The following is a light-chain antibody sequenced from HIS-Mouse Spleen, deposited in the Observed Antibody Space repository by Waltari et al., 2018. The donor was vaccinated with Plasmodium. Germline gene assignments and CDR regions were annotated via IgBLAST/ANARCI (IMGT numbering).Light chain of an antibody. CDR3: MQALQTPRYT. CDR1: QALLHSNGYNY. CDR2: LGS. Sequence: DMVMTQSPLSLPVTPGEPASISCRPSQALLHSNGYNYLDWYLQKPGQSPQLLIYLGSNRASGVPDRFSGSGSGTDFTLKISRVEAEDVGVYYCMQALQTPRYTFGQGTKLEIK. V-gene: IGKV2-28*01. J-gene: IGKJ2*01.